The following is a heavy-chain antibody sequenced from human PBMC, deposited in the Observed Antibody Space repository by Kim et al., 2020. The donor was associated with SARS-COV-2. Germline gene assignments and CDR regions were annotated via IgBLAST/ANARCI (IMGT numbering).Heavy chain of an antibody. D-gene: IGHD2-2*01. Sequence: YFVDSVKGRFTISRDNTKNSLYLQMNSRRAEDSAVYYCARDSPAATYWFDPWGQGTLVSVSS. CDR3: ARDSPAATYWFDP. V-gene: IGHV3-7*01. J-gene: IGHJ5*02.